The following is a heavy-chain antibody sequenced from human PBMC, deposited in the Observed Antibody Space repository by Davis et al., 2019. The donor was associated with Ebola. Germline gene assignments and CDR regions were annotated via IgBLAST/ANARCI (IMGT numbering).Heavy chain of an antibody. CDR1: GFSVRNYG. Sequence: PGGSLRLSCTPSGFSVRNYGMHWVRQAPGKGLEWVALIWADERSKDYVDSVKGRFTISRDNSQDTLYLQMDSLRSGDTALYYCARVASSSSWYKNFDHWGQGTLVTVSS. CDR2: IWADERSK. J-gene: IGHJ4*02. CDR3: ARVASSSSWYKNFDH. D-gene: IGHD6-13*01. V-gene: IGHV3-30*02.